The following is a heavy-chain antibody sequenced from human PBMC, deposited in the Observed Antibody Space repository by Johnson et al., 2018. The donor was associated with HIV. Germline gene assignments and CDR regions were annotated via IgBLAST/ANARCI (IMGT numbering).Heavy chain of an antibody. CDR1: GFTFSSYG. V-gene: IGHV3-30*02. CDR2: IRYDGSNK. J-gene: IGHJ3*02. CDR3: AKDLYYYDSSGSVGAFDI. D-gene: IGHD3-22*01. Sequence: QVQLVESGGGVVRPGESLRLSCAASGFTFSSYGMHWVRQAPGKGLEWVAFIRYDGSNKYYADSVKGRFTISRDNYKNTQYLQMNSLRAEDTAVYYCAKDLYYYDSSGSVGAFDIWGQGTMVTVSS.